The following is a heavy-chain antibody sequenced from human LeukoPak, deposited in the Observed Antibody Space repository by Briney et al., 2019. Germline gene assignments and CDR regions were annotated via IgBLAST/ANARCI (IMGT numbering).Heavy chain of an antibody. J-gene: IGHJ4*02. D-gene: IGHD4-17*01. CDR1: GFTFDYYA. CDR2: ISWNSGSI. Sequence: PGGSLRLSCAASGFTFDYYAMHWVRQAPGKGLEWVSGISWNSGSIGYADSVKGRFTISRDNAKNSLYLQMNSLRAEDTAFYYCAKENYGDYALDYWGQGTLVTVSS. CDR3: AKENYGDYALDY. V-gene: IGHV3-9*01.